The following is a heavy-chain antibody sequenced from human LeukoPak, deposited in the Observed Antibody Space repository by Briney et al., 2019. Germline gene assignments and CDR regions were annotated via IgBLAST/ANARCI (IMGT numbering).Heavy chain of an antibody. Sequence: EASVKVSCKASGYXFTGYYIHWVRQAPGQGLEWMGGINPNSGGTNYAQKFQGRVTMTRDTSISTAYMELSSLRSDDTAVYYCARGYCSGDCFTLFDYWGQGTLVTVSS. CDR2: INPNSGGT. CDR3: ARGYCSGDCFTLFDY. V-gene: IGHV1-2*02. D-gene: IGHD2-21*02. CDR1: GYXFTGYY. J-gene: IGHJ4*02.